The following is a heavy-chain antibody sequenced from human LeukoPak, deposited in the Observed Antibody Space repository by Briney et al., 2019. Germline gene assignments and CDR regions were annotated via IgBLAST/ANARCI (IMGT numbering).Heavy chain of an antibody. CDR3: ARGPSYGSGTYPANWFDP. CDR1: GFIFKNFG. CDR2: MCYDGSDK. J-gene: IGHJ5*02. D-gene: IGHD3-10*01. Sequence: GGSLRLSCASSGFIFKNFGMHWVRQAPGKGLEWVATMCYDGSDKSYADSAKGRFTISRDNSKKTLYLQMNSLKTEDTAVYYCARGPSYGSGTYPANWFDPWGQGTLVIVSS. V-gene: IGHV3-33*01.